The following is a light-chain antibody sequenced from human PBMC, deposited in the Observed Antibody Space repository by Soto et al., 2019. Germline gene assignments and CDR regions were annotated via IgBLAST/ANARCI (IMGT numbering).Light chain of an antibody. Sequence: PGERATLSCRASQSLSSSLAWYQQKPGQAPRVLIYDTSSRATGIPARFSGSGSGTDFTLTISSLEPEDPAVYYCHQRSNWWTFGQGTKVDNK. CDR2: DTS. CDR1: QSLSSS. V-gene: IGKV3-11*01. CDR3: HQRSNWWT. J-gene: IGKJ1*01.